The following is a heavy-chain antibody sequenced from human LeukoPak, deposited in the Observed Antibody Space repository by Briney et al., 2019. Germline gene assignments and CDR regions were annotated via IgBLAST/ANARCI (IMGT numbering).Heavy chain of an antibody. D-gene: IGHD3-10*01. J-gene: IGHJ6*02. CDR2: ISGGGGST. CDR1: GFTFSSYA. V-gene: IGHV3-23*01. CDR3: AKSQVSGSYSYYYYGMDV. Sequence: GGSLRLSCAASGFTFSSYAMNWVRQAPGKGLEWDSGISGGGGSTYYADSVKGRFTISRDKSKNTLFLQMNSLRAEDTAVYYCAKSQVSGSYSYYYYGMDVWGQGTTVTVSS.